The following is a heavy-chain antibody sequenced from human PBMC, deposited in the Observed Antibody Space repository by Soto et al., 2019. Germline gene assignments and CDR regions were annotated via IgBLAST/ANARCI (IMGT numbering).Heavy chain of an antibody. D-gene: IGHD3-16*01. CDR2: INPRGGST. CDR1: GYTFTSDY. V-gene: IGHV1-46*01. CDR3: SRVALSWGGWLDP. J-gene: IGHJ5*02. Sequence: QVQLVQSGAEVKKPGASVNVSCKASGYTFTSDYMHWVRQAPGQGLEWMGIINPRGGSTTYAQKFQGRVTGTRDTSPSTVYIELSNLRSGDTAIYFRSRVALSWGGWLDPWGQGTLVTVSS.